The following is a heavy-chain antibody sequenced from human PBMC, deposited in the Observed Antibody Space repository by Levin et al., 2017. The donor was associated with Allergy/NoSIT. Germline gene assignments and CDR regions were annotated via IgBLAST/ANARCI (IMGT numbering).Heavy chain of an antibody. J-gene: IGHJ4*02. Sequence: GGSLRLSCATSGFTFRSYAMSWVRQAPGKGLEWVSAISGNGDATYYADSVKGRFTISRDNSKNTLSLQMISLTAEDTAVYYCAKESPYTNPRLYYFDYWGQGTLVTVSS. CDR1: GFTFRSYA. D-gene: IGHD2-2*02. V-gene: IGHV3-23*01. CDR2: ISGNGDAT. CDR3: AKESPYTNPRLYYFDY.